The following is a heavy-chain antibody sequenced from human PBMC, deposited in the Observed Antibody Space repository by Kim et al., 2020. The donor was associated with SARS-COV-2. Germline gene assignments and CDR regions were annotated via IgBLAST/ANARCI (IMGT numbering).Heavy chain of an antibody. J-gene: IGHJ4*02. V-gene: IGHV4-59*13. D-gene: IGHD6-13*01. CDR1: GVSISGYY. CDR2: MDYSGNT. CDR3: AGTYSTRWYYWEY. Sequence: SETLSLTCSVSGVSISGYYWSWIRQSPGKGLEWIGDMDYSGNTTYNPSLKSRATISGDTSKTLFSLTLTFVTEADTAVYYFAGTYSTRWYYWEYCGQGSL.